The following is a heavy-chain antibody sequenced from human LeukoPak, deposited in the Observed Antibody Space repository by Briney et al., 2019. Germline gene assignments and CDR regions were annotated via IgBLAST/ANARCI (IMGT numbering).Heavy chain of an antibody. D-gene: IGHD6-19*01. CDR2: IAHDGVNK. Sequence: PGGSLRLSCATSGFTLSGYGMHWVRQAPGKGLDWVAIIAHDGVNKYYTDSVKGRFTISRDNSGNTLFLQMNSLRPEDTAVYYCARDWGASGWYNWFDPWGQGTLVTVSS. CDR1: GFTLSGYG. CDR3: ARDWGASGWYNWFDP. J-gene: IGHJ5*02. V-gene: IGHV3-30*03.